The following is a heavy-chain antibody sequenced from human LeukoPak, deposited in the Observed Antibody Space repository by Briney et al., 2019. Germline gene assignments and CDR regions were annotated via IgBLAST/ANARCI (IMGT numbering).Heavy chain of an antibody. D-gene: IGHD1-1*01. V-gene: IGHV4-4*07. CDR2: IYTSGST. CDR1: GGSISSYY. Sequence: SETLSLTCTVSGGSISSYYWSWIRQPAGKGLEWIGRIYTSGSTNYNPSLKSRVTMSVDTSKNQFSLKLSSVTAADTAVYYCARDLGEPGWNDTPASGDYYYGMDVWGQGTTVTVSS. J-gene: IGHJ6*02. CDR3: ARDLGEPGWNDTPASGDYYYGMDV.